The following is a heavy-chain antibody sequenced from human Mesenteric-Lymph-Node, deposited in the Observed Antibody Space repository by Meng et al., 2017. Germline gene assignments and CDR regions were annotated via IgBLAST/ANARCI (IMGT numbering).Heavy chain of an antibody. CDR2: INHSGST. CDR3: ARGFLSFVRVFDY. Sequence: QWQLQQWGAGLLKPSETLSLTCAVYGGSFSGYYWSWIRQPPGKGLEWIGEINHSGSTNYNPSLKSRVTISVDTSKNQFSLKLSSVTAADTAVYYCARGFLSFVRVFDYWGQGTLVPAPQ. V-gene: IGHV4-34*01. D-gene: IGHD2/OR15-2a*01. J-gene: IGHJ4*02. CDR1: GGSFSGYY.